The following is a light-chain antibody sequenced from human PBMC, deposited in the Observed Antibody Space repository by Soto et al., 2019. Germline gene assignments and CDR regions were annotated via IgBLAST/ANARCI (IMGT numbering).Light chain of an antibody. CDR3: QQYGSSPRT. Sequence: EIVLTQSPGTLSLSPGERATLSCRASQSVSSTYLVWYQQKPGQAPRLLIYGSSTRATGIPDRISGSGSGTDFTITISRLEPEDFAVYYCQQYGSSPRTFGQGTKVEIK. CDR1: QSVSSTY. CDR2: GSS. J-gene: IGKJ1*01. V-gene: IGKV3-20*01.